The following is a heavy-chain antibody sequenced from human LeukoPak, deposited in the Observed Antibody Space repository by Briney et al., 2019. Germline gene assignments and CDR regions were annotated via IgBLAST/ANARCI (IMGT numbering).Heavy chain of an antibody. V-gene: IGHV4-34*01. Sequence: PSETLSLTCTVSGGSISSYYWSWIRQPPGKGLEWIGEINHSGSTNYNPSLKSRVTISVDTSKNQFSLKLSSVTAADTAVYYCARHTYYYGSGSYYNALRFDYWGQGTLVTVSS. CDR1: GGSISSYY. CDR2: INHSGST. CDR3: ARHTYYYGSGSYYNALRFDY. D-gene: IGHD3-10*01. J-gene: IGHJ4*02.